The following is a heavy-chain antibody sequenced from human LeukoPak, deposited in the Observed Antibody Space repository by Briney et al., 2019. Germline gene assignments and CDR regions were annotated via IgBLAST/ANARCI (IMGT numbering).Heavy chain of an antibody. J-gene: IGHJ4*02. CDR1: GFTFSSYA. D-gene: IGHD3-9*01. CDR3: AKHPYYDILTGYYIY. Sequence: GGSLRLSCAASGFTFSSYAMSWVGQAPGKGLEWVSAISGSGGSTYYADSVKGRFTISRDNSKNTLYLQMNSLRAEDTAVYYCAKHPYYDILTGYYIYWGQETLVTVSS. CDR2: ISGSGGST. V-gene: IGHV3-23*01.